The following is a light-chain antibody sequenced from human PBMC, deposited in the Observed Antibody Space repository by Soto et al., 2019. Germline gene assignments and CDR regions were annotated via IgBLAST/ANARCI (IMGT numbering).Light chain of an antibody. V-gene: IGKV3-15*01. CDR2: DAS. Sequence: EIVMTQSPATLSVSPGESATLSCRASQGVSSNLAWHQQKPGQAPRILMYDASTRATGISARFSGSGSGTEFTLTISSLQSEDFAVYYCQQYHNWPWTFGQGTKVDIK. CDR3: QQYHNWPWT. CDR1: QGVSSN. J-gene: IGKJ1*01.